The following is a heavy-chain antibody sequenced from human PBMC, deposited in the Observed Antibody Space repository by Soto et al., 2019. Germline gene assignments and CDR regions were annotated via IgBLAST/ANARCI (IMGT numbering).Heavy chain of an antibody. CDR3: ARDAYCGGDCYRADASDI. Sequence: SETLSLTCAVYGGSFSGYYWSWIRQPPGKGLEWIGEINHSGSTNYNPSLKSRVTISVDTSKNQFSLKLSSVTAADTAVYYCARDAYCGGDCYRADASDIWGQGTMVTVSS. CDR2: INHSGST. D-gene: IGHD2-21*02. J-gene: IGHJ3*02. V-gene: IGHV4-34*01. CDR1: GGSFSGYY.